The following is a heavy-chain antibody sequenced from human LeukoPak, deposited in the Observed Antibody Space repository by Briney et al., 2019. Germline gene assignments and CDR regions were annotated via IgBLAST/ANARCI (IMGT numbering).Heavy chain of an antibody. V-gene: IGHV4-59*08. CDR1: GGSISSYY. CDR2: ISYSGSA. CDR3: ARGHMDTAMDR. Sequence: SETLSLTCTVSGGSISSYYWSWIRQPPGKGLEWIGYISYSGSATYNPSLKSRVTISVDTSKNQFSLKLSSVTAADTAVYYCARGHMDTAMDRWGQGTLVTVSS. D-gene: IGHD5-18*01. J-gene: IGHJ4*02.